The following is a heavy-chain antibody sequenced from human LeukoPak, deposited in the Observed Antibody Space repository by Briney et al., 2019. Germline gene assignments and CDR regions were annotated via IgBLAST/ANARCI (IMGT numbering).Heavy chain of an antibody. J-gene: IGHJ4*02. CDR3: ARDDSSGYYEY. D-gene: IGHD3-22*01. CDR1: GYTFTSYY. Sequence: GASVKVSCKASGYTFTSYYMHWVRQAPGQGLEWMGIINPSGGSTSYAQKFQGRVTMTRDTSTSTIYMELSSLRSEDTAVYYCARDDSSGYYEYWGQGTLVTVSS. CDR2: INPSGGST. V-gene: IGHV1-46*01.